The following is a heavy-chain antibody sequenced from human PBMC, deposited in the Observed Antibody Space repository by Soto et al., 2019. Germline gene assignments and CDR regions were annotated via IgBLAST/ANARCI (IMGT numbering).Heavy chain of an antibody. CDR3: AREYSSSPIPSFYYYGMDV. D-gene: IGHD6-6*01. Sequence: PGGSLRLSCAASGFTFSSYGMHWVRQAPGKGLEWVAVISYDGSNKYYADSVKGRFTISRDNSKNTLYLQMNSLRAEDTAVYYCAREYSSSPIPSFYYYGMDVWGQGTTVTVSS. CDR2: ISYDGSNK. CDR1: GFTFSSYG. V-gene: IGHV3-30*03. J-gene: IGHJ6*02.